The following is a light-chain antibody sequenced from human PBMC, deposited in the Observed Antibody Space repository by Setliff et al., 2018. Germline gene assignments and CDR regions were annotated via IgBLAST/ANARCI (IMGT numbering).Light chain of an antibody. Sequence: QSVLTQPASVSGSPGQSITISCTGTSSDVGAYNYVSXXXXXXXXXPKLMIXXXSKRPSGVSYRFSGSKSGNTASLTISGLQAGDEADYFCTSYASGSTYVVFGGGTKVTVL. V-gene: IGLV2-14*01. CDR3: TSYASGSTYVV. CDR2: XXS. CDR1: SSDVGAYNY. J-gene: IGLJ2*01.